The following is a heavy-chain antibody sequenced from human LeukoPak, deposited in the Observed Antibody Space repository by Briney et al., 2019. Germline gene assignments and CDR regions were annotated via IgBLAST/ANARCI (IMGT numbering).Heavy chain of an antibody. CDR3: ARASCPSCDYSNYPTRYYYYMDV. J-gene: IGHJ6*03. CDR1: GCTFTSYG. V-gene: IGHV1-18*01. Sequence: ASVKVSCKASGCTFTSYGISWVRQAPGQGLEWMGWISAYNGNTNYAQKLQGRVTMTTDTSTSTAYMELRSLRSDDTAVYYCARASCPSCDYSNYPTRYYYYMDVWGKGTTVTVSS. D-gene: IGHD4-11*01. CDR2: ISAYNGNT.